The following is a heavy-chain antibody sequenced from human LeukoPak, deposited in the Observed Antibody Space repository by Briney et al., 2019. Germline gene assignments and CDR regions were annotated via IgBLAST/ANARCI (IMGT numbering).Heavy chain of an antibody. D-gene: IGHD6-6*01. Sequence: SETLSLTCAVSGGFISSNNWWSWVRQSPGKGLEWIGEIYHSGNFNYNPSLKSRVTISVDKSRNQFSLKLSSVTAADTALYYCARDVGARLPGYWGQGILVTVSS. J-gene: IGHJ4*02. CDR1: GGFISSNNW. CDR3: ARDVGARLPGY. V-gene: IGHV4-4*02. CDR2: IYHSGNF.